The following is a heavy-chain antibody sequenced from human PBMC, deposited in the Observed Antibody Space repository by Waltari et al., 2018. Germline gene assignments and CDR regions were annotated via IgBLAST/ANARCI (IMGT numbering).Heavy chain of an antibody. J-gene: IGHJ4*02. CDR2: INHSGST. CDR1: GGSFSGYY. CDR3: ARHSRRSGIGY. D-gene: IGHD2-21*01. Sequence: QVQLQQWGAGLLKPSETLSLTCAVYGGSFSGYYWSWIRQPPGKGLEWIVEINHSGSTNYNPSLKSRVTISVDTSKNQFSLKLSSVTAADTAVYYCARHSRRSGIGYWGQGTLVTVSS. V-gene: IGHV4-34*01.